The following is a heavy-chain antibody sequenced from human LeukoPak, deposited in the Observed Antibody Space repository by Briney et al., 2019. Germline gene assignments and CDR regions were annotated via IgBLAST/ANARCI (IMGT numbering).Heavy chain of an antibody. V-gene: IGHV4-59*01. Sequence: PSETLSLTCTVSGGSISSYYWTWIRQPPGKGLEWIGYIHSTGSTNYNPSLKSRVTISLDTSKNQFSLKLNSVTAADTAVYYCARGAYYYYMDVWGKGTTVTVSS. CDR3: ARGAYYYYMDV. J-gene: IGHJ6*03. CDR1: GGSISSYY. CDR2: IHSTGST.